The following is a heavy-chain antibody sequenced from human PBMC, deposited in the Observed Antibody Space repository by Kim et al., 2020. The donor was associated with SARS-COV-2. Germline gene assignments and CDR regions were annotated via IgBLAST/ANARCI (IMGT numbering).Heavy chain of an antibody. D-gene: IGHD3-22*01. J-gene: IGHJ4*02. CDR3: AKGDSSGYLSFDY. V-gene: IGHV3-30*02. Sequence: YADAVKGQFTISRDNSKNTLYLQMNSLRAEDTAVYYCAKGDSSGYLSFDYWGQGTLVTVSS.